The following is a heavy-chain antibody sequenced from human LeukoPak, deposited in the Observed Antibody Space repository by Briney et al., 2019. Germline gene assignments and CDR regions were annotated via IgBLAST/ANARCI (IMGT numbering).Heavy chain of an antibody. J-gene: IGHJ4*02. CDR1: GFTFSSYW. Sequence: GGSLRLSCAASGFTFSSYWMSWVRQAPGKGLEWVANIKQDGSEKYYVDSVKGRFTISRDNAKNSLYLQMNSLRAEDTAVYYCARGSSGWYQVEYYFDYWGQGTLVTVSS. CDR2: IKQDGSEK. D-gene: IGHD6-19*01. CDR3: ARGSSGWYQVEYYFDY. V-gene: IGHV3-7*04.